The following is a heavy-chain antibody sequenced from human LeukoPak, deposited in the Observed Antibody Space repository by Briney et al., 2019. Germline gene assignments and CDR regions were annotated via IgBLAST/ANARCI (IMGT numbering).Heavy chain of an antibody. CDR1: GFTFSSYG. V-gene: IGHV3-64D*06. D-gene: IGHD3-10*01. J-gene: IGHJ4*02. CDR2: ISSNGGST. Sequence: GGSLRLSCAASGFTFSSYGMHWVRQAPGKGLEYVSAISSNGGSTYYAGSVKGRFTISRDNSKNTLYLQMSSLRAEDTAVYYCVKDHYYGSGSYYTYFDYWGQGTLVTVSS. CDR3: VKDHYYGSGSYYTYFDY.